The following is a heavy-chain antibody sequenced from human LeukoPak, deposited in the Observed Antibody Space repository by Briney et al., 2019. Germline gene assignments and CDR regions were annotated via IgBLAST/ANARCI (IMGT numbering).Heavy chain of an antibody. CDR1: GGSISSSSYY. V-gene: IGHV4-39*01. Sequence: SETLSLTCTVSGGSISSSSYYWGWIRQPPGEGLEWIGSIYYSGSTYYNPSLKSRVTISVDTSKNQFSLKLSSVTAADTAVYYCARQPRRPYYYYGMDVWGQGTTVTVSS. J-gene: IGHJ6*02. D-gene: IGHD6-6*01. CDR2: IYYSGST. CDR3: ARQPRRPYYYYGMDV.